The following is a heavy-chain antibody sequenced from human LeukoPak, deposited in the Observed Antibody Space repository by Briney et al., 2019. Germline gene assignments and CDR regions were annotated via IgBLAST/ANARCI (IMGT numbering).Heavy chain of an antibody. Sequence: PGGSLRLSCAASGFTFDDYAMHWVRQAPGKGLEWVSGISWNSGSIGYADSVKGRFTISRDNAKNSLYLQMNSLRAEDTAVYYCAKGRQLWLLGYFDYWGQGTLVTVSS. CDR3: AKGRQLWLLGYFDY. V-gene: IGHV3-9*01. CDR1: GFTFDDYA. CDR2: ISWNSGSI. J-gene: IGHJ4*02. D-gene: IGHD5-18*01.